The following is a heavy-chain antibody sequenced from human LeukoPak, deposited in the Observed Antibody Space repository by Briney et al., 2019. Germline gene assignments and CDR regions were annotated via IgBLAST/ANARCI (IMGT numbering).Heavy chain of an antibody. J-gene: IGHJ5*02. V-gene: IGHV4-4*02. Sequence: RTSETLSLTCAVSGGSISSSNWWSWVRQPPGKGLEWIGEIYHSGSTNYNPSLKSRVTISVDTSKNQFSLKLSSVTAADTAVYYCARGRFVWWTGGGFDPWGQGTLVTVSS. CDR2: IYHSGST. CDR1: GGSISSSNW. CDR3: ARGRFVWWTGGGFDP. D-gene: IGHD4/OR15-4a*01.